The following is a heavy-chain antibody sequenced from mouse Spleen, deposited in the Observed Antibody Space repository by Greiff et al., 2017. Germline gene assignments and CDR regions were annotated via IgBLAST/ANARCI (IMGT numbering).Heavy chain of an antibody. CDR1: GFTFSSYA. D-gene: IGHD2-5*01. V-gene: IGHV5-6-2*01. CDR3: ARQDYINYVYFDY. J-gene: IGHJ2*01. CDR2: INSNGGST. Sequence: EVKLMESGGGLVKPGGSLTLSCAASGFTFSSYAMSWVRQTPEKRLEWVAAINSNGGSTYYPATVKDRFTISRDNAKNTLYLQMSSLRSEDTALYYCARQDYINYVYFDYWGQGTTLTVSS.